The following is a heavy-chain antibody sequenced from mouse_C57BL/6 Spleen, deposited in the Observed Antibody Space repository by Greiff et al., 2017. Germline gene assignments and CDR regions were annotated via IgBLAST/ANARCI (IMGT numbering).Heavy chain of an antibody. CDR1: GYAFSSYW. Sequence: VQLQQSGPELVKPGASVKISCKASGYAFSSYWMNWVNQRPGKGLEWIGRIYPGDGDTNYNRKFKGKATLTADTSSSTAYMQLSSLTSEDSAVYVCAGWRAVAYWGQGTLVTVFA. CDR3: AGWRAVAY. J-gene: IGHJ3*01. D-gene: IGHD1-1*01. CDR2: IYPGDGDT. V-gene: IGHV1-82*01.